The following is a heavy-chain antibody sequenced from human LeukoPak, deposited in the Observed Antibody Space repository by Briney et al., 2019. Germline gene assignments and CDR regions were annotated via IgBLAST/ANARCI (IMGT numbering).Heavy chain of an antibody. D-gene: IGHD1-1*01. J-gene: IGHJ4*02. CDR1: GGSISSGSYY. CDR3: ASEGTTFSSFDY. Sequence: SEILSLTCTVSGGSISSGSYYWSWIRQPAGKGLEWIGRIYTSGSTNYNPSLKSRVTISVDTSKNQFSLKLNSVIATDTAVYYCASEGTTFSSFDYWGQGTLVTVSS. V-gene: IGHV4-61*02. CDR2: IYTSGST.